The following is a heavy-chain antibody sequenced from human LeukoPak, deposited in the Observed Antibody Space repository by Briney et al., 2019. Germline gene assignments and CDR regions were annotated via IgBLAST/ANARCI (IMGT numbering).Heavy chain of an antibody. CDR3: ARRAGAYSHPYDY. CDR1: GASISSYY. D-gene: IGHD4/OR15-4a*01. V-gene: IGHV4-4*07. J-gene: IGHJ4*02. Sequence: SETLSLTCTVSGASISSYYWNWIRQPAGKGLEWIGRIYPSGSTNYGLSLKSRVTMSVDTSKNQFSLKLSSVTAADTAVYYCARRAGAYSHPYDYWGQGTLVTVSS. CDR2: IYPSGST.